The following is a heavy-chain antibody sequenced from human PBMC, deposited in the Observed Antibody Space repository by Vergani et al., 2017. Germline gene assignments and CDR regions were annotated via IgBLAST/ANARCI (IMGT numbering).Heavy chain of an antibody. Sequence: QVQLQESGPGLVKPSQTLSLICTVSGGSISSGSYYWSWIRQPAGKGLEWIGRIYTSGSTNYNPSLKSRVTMSVDTSKNQFSLKLSSVTAADTAVYYCVRVLHTSYILGAFDIWGQGIKVTVSS. CDR3: VRVLHTSYILGAFDI. V-gene: IGHV4-61*02. CDR1: GGSISSGSYY. J-gene: IGHJ3*02. D-gene: IGHD2-21*01. CDR2: IYTSGST.